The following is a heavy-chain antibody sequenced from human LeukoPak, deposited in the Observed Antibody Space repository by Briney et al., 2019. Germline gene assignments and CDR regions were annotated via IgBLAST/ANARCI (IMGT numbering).Heavy chain of an antibody. D-gene: IGHD6-6*01. CDR2: IYHSGST. J-gene: IGHJ4*02. CDR1: GYSISSGYY. V-gene: IGHV4-38-2*02. CDR3: ARGGVAARPGRY. Sequence: SETLSLTCTVSGYSISSGYYWGWIRQPPGKGLEWIGSIYHSGSTYYNPSLKSRVTISVDTSKNQFSLKLSSVTAADTAVYYCARGGVAARPGRYWGQGTLVTVSS.